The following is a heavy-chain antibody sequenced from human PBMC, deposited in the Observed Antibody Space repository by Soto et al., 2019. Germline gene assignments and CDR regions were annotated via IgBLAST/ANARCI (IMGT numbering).Heavy chain of an antibody. V-gene: IGHV3-9*01. CDR3: ARVHSSGWYVEPYDA. Sequence: EVLLVESGGNLARPGESLRLSCAASGFKFADYAFHWVRQAPGKGPVWVSGINWNGAYSGYADSVKGCFTISRDNAANSVYLQMDTLRPEDTALYYCARVHSSGWYVEPYDAWGQGTMVTVSS. D-gene: IGHD6-19*01. CDR2: INWNGAYS. J-gene: IGHJ3*01. CDR1: GFKFADYA.